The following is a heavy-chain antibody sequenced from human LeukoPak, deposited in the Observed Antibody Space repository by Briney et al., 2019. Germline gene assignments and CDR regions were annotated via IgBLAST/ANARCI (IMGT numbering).Heavy chain of an antibody. J-gene: IGHJ4*02. V-gene: IGHV3-30*04. CDR2: ISYDGSNK. Sequence: GRSLRLSCAASGFTFSSYAMHWVRQAPGKGLEWVAVISYDGSNKYYADSVKGRFTISRDNSKNTLYLQMNSLRPEDTAVYYCTRDSAGTNNHHFDYWGQGTLVTVSS. CDR3: TRDSAGTNNHHFDY. D-gene: IGHD6-13*01. CDR1: GFTFSSYA.